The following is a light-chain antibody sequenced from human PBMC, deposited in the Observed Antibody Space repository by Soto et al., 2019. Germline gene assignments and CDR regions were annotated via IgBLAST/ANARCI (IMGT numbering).Light chain of an antibody. Sequence: IVMTQSPDCLAVSLGERATINCKSSQSVLYSSNNKNYLAWYRQKPGQPPKLLIYWASIRESGVPDRISGSGSGTDFTLTISSLQAEDVAVYYCQQYYSTPPYTFGQGTKLEIK. CDR2: WAS. J-gene: IGKJ2*01. CDR3: QQYYSTPPYT. V-gene: IGKV4-1*01. CDR1: QSVLYSSNNKNY.